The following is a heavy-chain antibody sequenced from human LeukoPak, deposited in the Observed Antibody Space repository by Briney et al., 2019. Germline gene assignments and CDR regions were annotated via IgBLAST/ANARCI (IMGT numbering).Heavy chain of an antibody. V-gene: IGHV3-7*01. CDR2: IKQDGSEK. Sequence: PGGSLRLSCAASGFTFSSYWMGWVRQAPGKGLEWVANIKQDGSEKYYVDSVKGRFTISRDNAKNSLYLQMNSLRAEDTAVYYCARDDCSSTSCELNYYYYYYMDVWGKGTTVTVSS. J-gene: IGHJ6*03. CDR1: GFTFSSYW. CDR3: ARDDCSSTSCELNYYYYYYMDV. D-gene: IGHD2-2*01.